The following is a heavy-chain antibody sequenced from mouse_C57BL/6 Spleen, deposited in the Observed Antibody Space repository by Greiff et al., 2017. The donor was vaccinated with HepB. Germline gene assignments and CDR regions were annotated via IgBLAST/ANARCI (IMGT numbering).Heavy chain of an antibody. Sequence: EVQLVESGGGLVKPGGSLKLSCAASGFTFSDYGMHWVRQAPEKGLEWVAYISSGSSTIYYADTVKGRFTISRDNAKNTLFLQMTSLRSEDTAMYYCARELRRIDYYAMDYCGQGTSVTVSS. CDR2: ISSGSSTI. D-gene: IGHD1-1*01. CDR1: GFTFSDYG. J-gene: IGHJ4*01. V-gene: IGHV5-17*01. CDR3: ARELRRIDYYAMDY.